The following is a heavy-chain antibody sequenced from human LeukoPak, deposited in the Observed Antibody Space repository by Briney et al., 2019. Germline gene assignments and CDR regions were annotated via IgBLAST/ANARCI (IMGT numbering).Heavy chain of an antibody. CDR2: INHSGST. J-gene: IGHJ3*02. V-gene: IGHV4-34*01. CDR1: GGSFSGYY. Sequence: SETLSLTCAVYGGSFSGYYWSWIRQPPGKGLEWIGEINHSGSTNYNPSLKSRVTISVDTSKNQFSLKLSSVTAADTAVYYCARGSPSRYCSGGGCYSYAFDIWGQGTMVTVSS. CDR3: ARGSPSRYCSGGGCYSYAFDI. D-gene: IGHD2-15*01.